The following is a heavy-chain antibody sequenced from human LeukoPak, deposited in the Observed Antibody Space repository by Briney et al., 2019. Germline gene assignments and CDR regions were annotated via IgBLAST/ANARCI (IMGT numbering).Heavy chain of an antibody. D-gene: IGHD3-22*01. CDR1: GGSFSGYY. CDR3: ARRPGAAGYYYDSSGYPNPLDY. V-gene: IGHV4-34*01. J-gene: IGHJ4*02. Sequence: SETLSLTCAVYGGSFSGYYWSWIRQPPGKGLEWIGEINHSGSTNYNPSLKSRVTISVDTSKNQFSLKLSSVTAADTAVYYCARRPGAAGYYYDSSGYPNPLDYWGQGTLVTVSS. CDR2: INHSGST.